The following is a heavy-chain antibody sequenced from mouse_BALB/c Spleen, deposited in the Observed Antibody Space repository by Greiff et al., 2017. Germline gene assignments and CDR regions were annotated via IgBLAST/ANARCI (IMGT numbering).Heavy chain of an antibody. Sequence: DVKLQESGPGLVKPSQSLSLTCTVTGYSITSDYAWNWIRQFPGNKLEWMGYISYSGSTSYNPSLKSRISITRDTSKNQFFLQLNSVTTEDTATYYCARCWDVRGFNYWGQGTTLTVSS. V-gene: IGHV3-2*02. CDR1: GYSITSDYA. D-gene: IGHD4-1*01. J-gene: IGHJ2*01. CDR2: ISYSGST. CDR3: ARCWDVRGFNY.